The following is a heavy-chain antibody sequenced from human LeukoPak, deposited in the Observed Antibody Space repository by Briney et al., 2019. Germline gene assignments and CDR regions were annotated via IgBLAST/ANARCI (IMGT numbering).Heavy chain of an antibody. CDR3: ARRIVSDYWFDP. J-gene: IGHJ5*02. D-gene: IGHD5/OR15-5a*01. Sequence: PSETLSLICTVSGGSISSYYGSWIRQPPGKGLEWIGYIYYSGSTNYNPSLKSRVTISVDTSKNQFSLKLSSVTAADTAVYYCARRIVSDYWFDPWGQGTLVTVSS. CDR1: GGSISSYY. CDR2: IYYSGST. V-gene: IGHV4-59*08.